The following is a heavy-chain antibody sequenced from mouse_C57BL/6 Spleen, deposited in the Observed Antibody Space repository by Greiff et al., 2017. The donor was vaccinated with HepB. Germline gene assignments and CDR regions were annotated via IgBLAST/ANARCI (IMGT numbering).Heavy chain of an antibody. V-gene: IGHV5-17*01. J-gene: IGHJ3*01. CDR3: ARRDYYGFAY. Sequence: EVKLVESGGGLVKPGGSLKLSCAASGFTFSDYGMHWVRQAPEKGLEWVAYISSGSSTIYYADTVKGRFTISRDNAKNTLFLQMTSLRSEDTAMYYCARRDYYGFAYWGQGTLVTVSA. CDR1: GFTFSDYG. D-gene: IGHD1-1*01. CDR2: ISSGSSTI.